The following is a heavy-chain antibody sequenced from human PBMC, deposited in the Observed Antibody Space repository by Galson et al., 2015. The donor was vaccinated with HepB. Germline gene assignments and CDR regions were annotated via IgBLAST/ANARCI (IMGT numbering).Heavy chain of an antibody. CDR1: GFTFDDYA. J-gene: IGHJ3*02. D-gene: IGHD6-25*01. CDR2: ISRNSGSI. V-gene: IGHV3-9*01. Sequence: SLRLSCAASGFTFDDYAMHWVRQAPGKGLEWVSGISRNSGSIGYADSVKGRFTISRDNAKNSLYLQMNSLRAEDTALYYCAKEKAEAFDIWGQGTMVTVSS. CDR3: AKEKAEAFDI.